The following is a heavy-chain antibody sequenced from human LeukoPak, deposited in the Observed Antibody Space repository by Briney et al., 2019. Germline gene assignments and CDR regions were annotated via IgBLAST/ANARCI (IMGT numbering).Heavy chain of an antibody. V-gene: IGHV4-59*08. CDR1: GGSISSYY. CDR3: ARASPKQLGLNY. CDR2: IYYSGST. Sequence: SETLSLTCTASGGSISSYYWSWIRQPPGKGLEWIGYIYYSGSTNYNPSLKSRVTISVDTSKNQFSLKLSSVTAADTAVYYRARASPKQLGLNYWGQGTLVTVSS. J-gene: IGHJ4*02. D-gene: IGHD6-6*01.